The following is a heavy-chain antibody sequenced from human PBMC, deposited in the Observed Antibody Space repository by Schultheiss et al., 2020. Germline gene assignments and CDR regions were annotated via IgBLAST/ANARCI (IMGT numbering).Heavy chain of an antibody. J-gene: IGHJ4*02. CDR1: GFTFSSYS. CDR3: ARYDAMTDFDY. CDR2: ISSSSSYI. V-gene: IGHV3-21*01. Sequence: GGSLRLSCAASGFTFSSYSMNWVRQAPGKGLEWVSSISSSSSYIYYADSVKGRFTISRDNAKNSLYLQMNSLRAEDTAVYYCARYDAMTDFDYWGQGTLVTVSS. D-gene: IGHD3-16*01.